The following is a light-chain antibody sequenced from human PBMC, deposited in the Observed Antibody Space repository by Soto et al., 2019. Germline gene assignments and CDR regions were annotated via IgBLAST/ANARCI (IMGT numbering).Light chain of an antibody. V-gene: IGLV2-23*02. CDR3: CSYAGGYPRVV. CDR1: SSDVGSYNL. J-gene: IGLJ2*01. CDR2: EVT. Sequence: QSALTQPASVSGSPGQSITISCTGTSSDVGSYNLVSWYQQYPGKAPKLMIYEVTKRPSGVSDRFSGSKSGNTASLTISGLQAEDDADYYCCSYAGGYPRVVFGGGTKLTVL.